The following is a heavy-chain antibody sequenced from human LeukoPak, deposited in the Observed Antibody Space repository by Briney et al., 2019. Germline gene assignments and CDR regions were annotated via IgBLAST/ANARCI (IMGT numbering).Heavy chain of an antibody. CDR3: AKNRGHCVDGVCHNYYYMDV. D-gene: IGHD2-8*02. CDR2: VSGSAGRT. J-gene: IGHJ6*03. CDR1: GFTFTSYA. V-gene: IGHV3-23*01. Sequence: GESLRLSCAASGFTFTSYAMTWVRQAPGKGLEWVSTVSGSAGRTDYADSVKGRFTISRDNLKNTLYLQMNGLRAEDTAVYYCAKNRGHCVDGVCHNYYYMDVWGKGTTVNVSS.